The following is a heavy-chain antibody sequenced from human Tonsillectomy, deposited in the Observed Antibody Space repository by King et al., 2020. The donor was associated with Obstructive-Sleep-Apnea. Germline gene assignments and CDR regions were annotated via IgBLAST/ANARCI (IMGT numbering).Heavy chain of an antibody. J-gene: IGHJ3*02. CDR2: ISGRGGST. Sequence: DVQLVESGGGLVQPGGSLRLSCAASGFTFTNYAMSWVRQAPGKGLEWVSAISGRGGSTYYADSVKGRFTISRDNSKNTLYLQMNSLRAEDTAVYYCSKDEKENTFFGVVTYDAFDIWGQGTMVTVSS. CDR1: GFTFTNYA. CDR3: SKDEKENTFFGVVTYDAFDI. V-gene: IGHV3-23*04. D-gene: IGHD3-3*01.